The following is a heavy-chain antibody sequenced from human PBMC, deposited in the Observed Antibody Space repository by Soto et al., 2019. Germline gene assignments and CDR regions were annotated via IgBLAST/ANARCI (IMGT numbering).Heavy chain of an antibody. J-gene: IGHJ5*01. CDR2: ISALNGYA. CDR1: GYSFHNSG. Sequence: QVQLVQSGPELKKPGASVKVSCKTSGYSFHNSGISWVRQAPGQGLEWMGWISALNGYAHYGQKFQGRVIMTADTFTSTAYMELRGLRSDDTAMYYCSKNGTTWFASWGQGTPVTVSS. D-gene: IGHD1-1*01. CDR3: SKNGTTWFAS. V-gene: IGHV1-18*01.